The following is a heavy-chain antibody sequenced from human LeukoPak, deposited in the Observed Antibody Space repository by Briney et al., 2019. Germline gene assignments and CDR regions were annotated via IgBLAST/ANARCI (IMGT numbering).Heavy chain of an antibody. CDR1: GFTFSSYA. V-gene: IGHV3-23*01. CDR3: VREAGYCAPVCVKTNWFDP. D-gene: IGHD2-15*01. J-gene: IGHJ5*02. CDR2: ISNGKT. Sequence: GGSLRLSCAASGFTFSSYAMSWVRQAPGKGLEWVAAISNGKTYYADSVRGRFAISRDDSTNTVYLHMNSLRDEDTALYHCVREAGYCAPVCVKTNWFDPWGQGTLVTVSS.